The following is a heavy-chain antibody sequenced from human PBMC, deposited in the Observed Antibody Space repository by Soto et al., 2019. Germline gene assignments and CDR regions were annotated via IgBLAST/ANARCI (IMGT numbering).Heavy chain of an antibody. D-gene: IGHD2-2*01. CDR2: ISGSGGST. Sequence: EVQLLESGGGLVQPGGSLRLSCAASGFTFSSYAMSWVRQAPGKGLEWVSAISGSGGSTYYADSVKGLFTISRDNTKNTLYLQMNSLRSEDTAVYYCAKRSDIVVVPAARARFAPWGKGTLVTVSA. V-gene: IGHV3-23*01. CDR3: AKRSDIVVVPAARARFAP. J-gene: IGHJ5*02. CDR1: GFTFSSYA.